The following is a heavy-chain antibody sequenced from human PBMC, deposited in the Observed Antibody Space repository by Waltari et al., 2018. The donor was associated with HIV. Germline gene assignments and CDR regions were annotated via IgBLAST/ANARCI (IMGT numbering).Heavy chain of an antibody. CDR2: ISSDGNTK. V-gene: IGHV3-30-3*02. D-gene: IGHD1-26*01. CDR3: AKRGSSGSYPEY. J-gene: IGHJ4*02. Sequence: QVRLVASGGGVVQPGRSLRLSCTAAGLPFGSFAMHWIRQAPGKGLEWVAIISSDGNTKYYADSVKGRFTISRDNSRNTVSLQIDSLRSGDTAVYYCAKRGSSGSYPEYWGLGTLVTVSS. CDR1: GLPFGSFA.